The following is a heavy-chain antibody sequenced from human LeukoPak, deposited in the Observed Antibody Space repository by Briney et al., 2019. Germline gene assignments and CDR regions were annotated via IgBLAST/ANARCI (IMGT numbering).Heavy chain of an antibody. V-gene: IGHV1-18*01. CDR3: ARAYYHDTGSYLDFDC. CDR1: GYTFTSYG. J-gene: IGHJ4*02. CDR2: ISAYNGNT. D-gene: IGHD3-22*01. Sequence: ASVKVSCKASGYTFTSYGFTWVRQAPGQGLEWMGWISAYNGNTDYAQKLQGRVTMTTDTSTSTAYMELRSLRYDDTAVYFWARAYYHDTGSYLDFDCWGPVTLVTVSS.